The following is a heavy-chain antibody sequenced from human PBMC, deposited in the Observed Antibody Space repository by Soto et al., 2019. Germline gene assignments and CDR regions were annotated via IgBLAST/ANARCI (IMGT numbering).Heavy chain of an antibody. CDR2: IISSSSYI. D-gene: IGHD3-22*01. CDR1: GFTFSSYS. Sequence: PGGYLRLSCAASGFTFSSYSMNWVRQAPGKGLEWVSSIISSSSYIYYADSVKGRFTISRDNAKNSLYLQMNSLRAEDTAVYYFDTQCMYYDSSGPQSPYYYGMEVWGQGTTVTASS. V-gene: IGHV3-21*01. CDR3: DTQCMYYDSSGPQSPYYYGMEV. J-gene: IGHJ6*02.